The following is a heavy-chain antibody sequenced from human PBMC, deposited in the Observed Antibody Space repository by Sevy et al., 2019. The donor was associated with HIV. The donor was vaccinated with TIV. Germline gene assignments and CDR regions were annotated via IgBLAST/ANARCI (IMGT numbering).Heavy chain of an antibody. CDR2: INPYDGNT. V-gene: IGHV1-18*01. Sequence: ASVKVSCKASGYTFTTYGISWVRQAPGQGLEWMAWINPYDGNTNFAQKLQGRVTMTTDTSTNIAYMELRNLRSDDTAVYYCARDVTGNYYVDYWGQGTLVTVSS. CDR3: ARDVTGNYYVDY. D-gene: IGHD7-27*01. CDR1: GYTFTTYG. J-gene: IGHJ4*02.